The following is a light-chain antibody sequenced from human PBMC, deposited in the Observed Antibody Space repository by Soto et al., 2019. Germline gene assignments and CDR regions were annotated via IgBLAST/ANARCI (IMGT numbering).Light chain of an antibody. V-gene: IGLV2-8*01. J-gene: IGLJ2*01. Sequence: QSVLTQPPSASGSPGQSVNISCTGTSSDVGGYNYVSWYQQHPGKAPKLMIYEVSKRPSGVPGRFSASKSGNTASLTVSGLQSEDEADYYCSSYGGNNNLVFGGGTKGTVL. CDR1: SSDVGGYNY. CDR3: SSYGGNNNLV. CDR2: EVS.